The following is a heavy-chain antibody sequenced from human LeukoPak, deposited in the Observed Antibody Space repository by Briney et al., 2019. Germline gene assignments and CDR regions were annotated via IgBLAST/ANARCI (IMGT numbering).Heavy chain of an antibody. CDR3: ARDGPPRYSSSWSYFDY. J-gene: IGHJ4*02. V-gene: IGHV1-2*02. Sequence: ASVKVSCKASGYTFTGYYMHWVRQAPGQGLEWMGWINPNSGGTNYAQKFQGRVTMTRDTSISTAYMELSRLRSDDTAVYYCARDGPPRYSSSWSYFDYWGQGTLVTVSS. CDR2: INPNSGGT. CDR1: GYTFTGYY. D-gene: IGHD6-6*01.